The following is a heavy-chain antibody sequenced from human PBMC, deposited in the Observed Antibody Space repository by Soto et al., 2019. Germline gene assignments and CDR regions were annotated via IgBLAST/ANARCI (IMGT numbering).Heavy chain of an antibody. Sequence: EVQLVESGGALVQPGGSLRLSCAASGFTFSNYWMHWVRQAPGKGLVWISRMNSAGSNTVYADAVKGRFTISRDNAKNTRYLPMNSLRVEDTAVYYCATSKGGVRNCPTTYWGQGTLVTVSS. V-gene: IGHV3-74*01. CDR1: GFTFSNYW. D-gene: IGHD1-26*01. J-gene: IGHJ4*02. CDR3: ATSKGGVRNCPTTY. CDR2: MNSAGSNT.